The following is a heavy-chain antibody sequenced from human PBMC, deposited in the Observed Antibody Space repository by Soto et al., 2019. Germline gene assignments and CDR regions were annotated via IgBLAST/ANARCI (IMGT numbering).Heavy chain of an antibody. CDR2: IKQDGSEK. D-gene: IGHD3-10*01. CDR3: GGEGLWFGELALDY. Sequence: EVQLVESGGGLVQPGGSLRLSCAASGFTFSSYWMSWVRQAPGKGLEWVANIKQDGSEKYYVDSVKGRFTVSRDNAKNSLYLKMNGLGAEDPAVYYCGGEGLWFGELALDYWGQGTLVTVSS. J-gene: IGHJ4*02. V-gene: IGHV3-7*05. CDR1: GFTFSSYW.